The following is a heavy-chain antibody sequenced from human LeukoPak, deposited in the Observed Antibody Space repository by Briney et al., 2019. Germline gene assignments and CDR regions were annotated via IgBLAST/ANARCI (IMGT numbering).Heavy chain of an antibody. J-gene: IGHJ4*02. D-gene: IGHD3-9*01. CDR2: IDQSGSS. CDR1: GETFSGYY. Sequence: SETLSLTCAVYGETFSGYYWSWIRQSPEKALEWIGEIDQSGSSNYNPSLKSRVTMSVDTSKNQFSLKLRSMTAADTAVYYCARQGTYFNIFTGYRPDQFDYWGQGTLVTVSS. CDR3: ARQGTYFNIFTGYRPDQFDY. V-gene: IGHV4-34*01.